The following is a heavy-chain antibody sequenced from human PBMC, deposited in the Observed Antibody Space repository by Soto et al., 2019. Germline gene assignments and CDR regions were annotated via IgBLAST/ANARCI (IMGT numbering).Heavy chain of an antibody. J-gene: IGHJ4*02. CDR3: ERDWLRGSIAVAVQEY. CDR1: GFTVSSNY. CDR2: IYSGGST. V-gene: IGHV3-53*01. D-gene: IGHD6-19*01. Sequence: EVQLVESGGGLIQPGGSLRLSCAASGFTVSSNYMSWVRQAPGKGLEWVSVIYSGGSTYYADSVKGRFTISRDNSKNTLYLQMNSLRAEDTAVYYCERDWLRGSIAVAVQEYWGQGTLVTVYS.